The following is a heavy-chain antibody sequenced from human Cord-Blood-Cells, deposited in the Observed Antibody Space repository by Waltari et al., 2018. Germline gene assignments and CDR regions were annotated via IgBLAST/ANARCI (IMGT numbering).Heavy chain of an antibody. V-gene: IGHV3-66*01. CDR1: GFTVSSTY. Sequence: VQLVESGGGLVQPGGSLSLACAASGFTVSSTYLSWVRPAPGKGLEWVSVIYSGGSTYYADSVKGRFTISRDNSKNTLYLQMNSLRAEDTAVYYCAREPYGGNFIGAFDIWGQGTMVTVSS. J-gene: IGHJ3*02. D-gene: IGHD2-21*02. CDR3: AREPYGGNFIGAFDI. CDR2: IYSGGST.